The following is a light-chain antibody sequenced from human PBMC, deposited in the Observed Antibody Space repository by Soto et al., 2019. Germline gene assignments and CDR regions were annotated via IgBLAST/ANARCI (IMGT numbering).Light chain of an antibody. Sequence: IQMPQSPSSLSASLGDRFSITCRASQGIRSDLGWFQQKPGKAPRLLISAASILQSGVPSRFSGSGSGTDFTLTISSLQPEDVASYYCLQDYTYPWTFGQGTMV. J-gene: IGKJ1*01. CDR2: AAS. CDR3: LQDYTYPWT. CDR1: QGIRSD. V-gene: IGKV1-6*01.